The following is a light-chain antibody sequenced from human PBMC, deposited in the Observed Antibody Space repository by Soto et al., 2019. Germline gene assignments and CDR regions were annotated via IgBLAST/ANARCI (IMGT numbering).Light chain of an antibody. Sequence: EIVVTQSPGILSVSAGVRANLSCRDSQSVGRNLAWYQQKPGQAPTLLIYAASTRATGLPARFSGSGSGTDFTLTISSLQSEDFAVYYCQEYSKWPLFTFGPGTRVDIK. V-gene: IGKV3-15*01. CDR3: QEYSKWPLFT. CDR1: QSVGRN. CDR2: AAS. J-gene: IGKJ3*01.